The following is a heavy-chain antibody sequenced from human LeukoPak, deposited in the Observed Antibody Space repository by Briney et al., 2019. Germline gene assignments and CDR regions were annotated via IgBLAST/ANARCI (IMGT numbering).Heavy chain of an antibody. CDR1: GFIFGGNA. CDR2: IWFDGSKR. Sequence: GGSLRLSCIGSGFIFGGNAIHWVRQAPGRGLEWVAVIWFDGSKRYYADSVQGRFTISRDDTKSTASPQMNSLRVEDTAVYYCARWGNRALDYWGQGTLVTVSS. D-gene: IGHD7-27*01. V-gene: IGHV3-33*01. CDR3: ARWGNRALDY. J-gene: IGHJ4*02.